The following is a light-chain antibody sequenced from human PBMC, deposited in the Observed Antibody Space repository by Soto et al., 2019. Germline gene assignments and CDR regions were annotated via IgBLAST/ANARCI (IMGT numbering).Light chain of an antibody. V-gene: IGKV3-11*01. Sequence: EIVLSQSPVTVSLSPEERATLSCRASQSVRTYLAWYQVKPGQAPRLLIYDASNRATGIPARFSGSGSGTDFTLTISSLEPDDFAVYYCQQRADWPITFGQGTRLEIK. CDR2: DAS. CDR1: QSVRTY. J-gene: IGKJ5*01. CDR3: QQRADWPIT.